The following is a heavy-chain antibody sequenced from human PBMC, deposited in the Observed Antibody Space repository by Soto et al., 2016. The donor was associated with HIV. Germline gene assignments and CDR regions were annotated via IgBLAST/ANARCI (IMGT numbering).Heavy chain of an antibody. CDR1: GFNFNAHF. Sequence: QVQLVQSGAEVKRPGASVKISCKTSGFNFNAHFIHWVRQAPGQGLEWMGWSSPHSDNTNYAVKFQVRVTMTRDTSINTAYLELNRLTSDDTAAYYCARGPAHISTGYYRDYWGQGTLVTVSS. V-gene: IGHV1-2*02. CDR2: SSPHSDNT. J-gene: IGHJ4*02. CDR3: ARGPAHISTGYYRDY. D-gene: IGHD3-9*01.